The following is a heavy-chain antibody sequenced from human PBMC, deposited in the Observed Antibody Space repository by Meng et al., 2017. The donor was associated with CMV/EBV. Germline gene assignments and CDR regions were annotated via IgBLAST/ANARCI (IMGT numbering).Heavy chain of an antibody. CDR2: ISSSSSYI. CDR3: ARYPFGSHVYDSSGYGMAV. Sequence: GGSLRLSCAASGFTFSSYSMNWVRQAPGKGLEWVSSISSSSSYIYYADSVKGRFTISRDNAKNSLYLQMNSLRAEDTAVYYCARYPFGSHVYDSSGYGMAVWGQGTTVTFSS. V-gene: IGHV3-21*01. D-gene: IGHD3-22*01. CDR1: GFTFSSYS. J-gene: IGHJ6*02.